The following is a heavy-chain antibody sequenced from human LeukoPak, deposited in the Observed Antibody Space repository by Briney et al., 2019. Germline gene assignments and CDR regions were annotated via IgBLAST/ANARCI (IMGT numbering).Heavy chain of an antibody. V-gene: IGHV1-69*05. D-gene: IGHD3-22*01. Sequence: ASVTVSCKASGGTFSSYAICWVRQAPGQGLEWMGGIIPIFGTANYAQKFQGRVTITTDESTSTAYMELSSLRSEDTAVYYCASNRPYDSSGYYSTAFDIWGQGTMVTVSS. J-gene: IGHJ3*02. CDR2: IIPIFGTA. CDR3: ASNRPYDSSGYYSTAFDI. CDR1: GGTFSSYA.